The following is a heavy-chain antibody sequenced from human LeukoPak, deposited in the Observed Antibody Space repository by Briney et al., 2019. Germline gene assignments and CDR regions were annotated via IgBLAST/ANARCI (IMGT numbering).Heavy chain of an antibody. Sequence: SETLSLTCTVSGGSISSSSYYWGWIRQPPGKGLEWIGSIYYSGSTYYNPSLKSRVTISVDTSKNQFSLKLSSVTAADTAVYYCARHWGLGRPYYYYYGMDVWGQGTTVTVSS. J-gene: IGHJ6*02. V-gene: IGHV4-39*01. CDR2: IYYSGST. CDR3: ARHWGLGRPYYYYYGMDV. CDR1: GGSISSSSYY. D-gene: IGHD3-16*01.